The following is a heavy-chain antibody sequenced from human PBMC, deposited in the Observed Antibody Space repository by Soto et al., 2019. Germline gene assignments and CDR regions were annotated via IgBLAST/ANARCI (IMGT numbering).Heavy chain of an antibody. J-gene: IGHJ4*02. D-gene: IGHD3-10*01. CDR2: ISAYSGDT. Sequence: QVQLVQSGAEVKKPGSSVKVSCKTSGYTFTSYGISWVRQAPGQGLEWMGWISAYSGDTVYAQKLQGRVTVTTDTSTSTAYMELRSLRSDDTAVYYCARLNFASEDYWGQGTLVTVSS. CDR1: GYTFTSYG. V-gene: IGHV1-18*04. CDR3: ARLNFASEDY.